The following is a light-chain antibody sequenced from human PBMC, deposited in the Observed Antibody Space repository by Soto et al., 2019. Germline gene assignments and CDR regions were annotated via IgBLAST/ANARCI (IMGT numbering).Light chain of an antibody. CDR1: QRVSSSY. Sequence: EIVLTQSPGTLSLSPGERATLSCRASQRVSSSYLAWYQQKPGQAPRLLIYGPSSRATGIPDRFSGSGSGTDFTLTISRLEPEDFAVDYCQQYDSSLGLTFGGGTKVEIK. J-gene: IGKJ4*01. CDR3: QQYDSSLGLT. CDR2: GPS. V-gene: IGKV3-20*01.